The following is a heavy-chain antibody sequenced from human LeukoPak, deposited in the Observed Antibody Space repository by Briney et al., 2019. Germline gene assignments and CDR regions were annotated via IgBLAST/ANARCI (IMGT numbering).Heavy chain of an antibody. CDR1: GGSISSGGYY. CDR2: IYYSGST. J-gene: IGHJ3*02. D-gene: IGHD2-2*02. CDR3: ARPAAITRFAFDI. V-gene: IGHV4-31*03. Sequence: SQTLSLTCTVSGGSISSGGYYWSWIRQHPGKGLEWIGYIYYSGSTYYNPSLKSRVTISVDTSKNQFSLKLSSVTAADTAVYYCARPAAITRFAFDIWGQGTMATVSS.